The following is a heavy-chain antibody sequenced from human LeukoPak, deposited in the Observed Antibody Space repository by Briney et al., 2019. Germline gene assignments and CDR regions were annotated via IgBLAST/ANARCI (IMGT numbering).Heavy chain of an antibody. D-gene: IGHD1-1*01. V-gene: IGHV3-48*03. Sequence: GGSLRLFCAASGFTFSSYEMNWVRQAPGKGLEWVSYISSSGSTIYYADSVKGRFTISRDNAKNSLYLQMNSLRAEDTAVYYCARDRVRYYYYYGMDVWGQGTTVTVSS. CDR2: ISSSGSTI. CDR1: GFTFSSYE. J-gene: IGHJ6*02. CDR3: ARDRVRYYYYYGMDV.